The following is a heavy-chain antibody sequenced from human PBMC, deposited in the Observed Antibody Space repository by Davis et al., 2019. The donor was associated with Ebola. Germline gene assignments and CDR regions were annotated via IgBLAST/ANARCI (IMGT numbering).Heavy chain of an antibody. CDR3: AIDTGEYLYFFDH. CDR1: GDPFISSY. D-gene: IGHD4-17*01. CDR2: VNPNSGGT. J-gene: IGHJ4*02. Sequence: AASVKVSCKTSGDPFISSYIHSPRHAPGQGFEWMGCVNPNSGGTNYAQKFRSRIIVTWDTSITTAFLEMTRLKSDDTAVYFCAIDTGEYLYFFDHWGLGTLVTVSS. V-gene: IGHV1-2*02.